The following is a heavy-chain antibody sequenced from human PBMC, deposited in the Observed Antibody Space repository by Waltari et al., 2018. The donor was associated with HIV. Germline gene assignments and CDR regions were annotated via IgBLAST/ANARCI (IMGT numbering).Heavy chain of an antibody. CDR1: GFTFSSHW. J-gene: IGHJ4*02. CDR3: ARGWYIDY. D-gene: IGHD6-19*01. V-gene: IGHV3-74*03. Sequence: EVLLVESGGGSVQPGGSLTLSCAAPGFTFSSHWLQWVRQVPGKGLVWDSRINPEGTITTYADSVKGRFTVSRDNAKNTLYLQMNSLRVEDTALYYCARGWYIDYWGQGTLVTVSS. CDR2: INPEGTIT.